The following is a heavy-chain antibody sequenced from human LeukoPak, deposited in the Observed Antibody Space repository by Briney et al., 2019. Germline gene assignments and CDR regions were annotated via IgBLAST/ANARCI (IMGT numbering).Heavy chain of an antibody. V-gene: IGHV3-48*01. CDR1: GFTFSGYA. D-gene: IGHD1-26*01. CDR3: VRDQGAPDY. J-gene: IGHJ4*02. CDR2: ISGDSSQI. Sequence: GGSLRLSCAASGFTFSGYAMNWVRQAPGKGPEWISYISGDSSQIFYADSVKGRFTTSRDNAKNSLHLQMSSLRVEDTALYYCVRDQGAPDYWGQGTLLTVSS.